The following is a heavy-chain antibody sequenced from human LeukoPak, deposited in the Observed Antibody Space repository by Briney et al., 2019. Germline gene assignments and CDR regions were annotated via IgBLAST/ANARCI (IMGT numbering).Heavy chain of an antibody. D-gene: IGHD3-22*01. J-gene: IGHJ6*02. CDR1: GYTFTSYG. CDR3: ARDRVNNYYYYGMDV. CDR2: ISAYNGNT. Sequence: GASVKVSCKASGYTFTSYGISWVRQAPGQGLEWMGWISAYNGNTNYAQKLQGRVTMTTDTSTSTAYMELRSLRSDDTAVCYCARDRVNNYYYYGMDVWGQGTTVTVSS. V-gene: IGHV1-18*01.